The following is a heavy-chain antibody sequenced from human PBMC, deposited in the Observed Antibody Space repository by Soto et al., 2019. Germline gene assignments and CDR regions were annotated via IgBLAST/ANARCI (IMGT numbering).Heavy chain of an antibody. CDR3: ARAQGSGFLVS. V-gene: IGHV4-30-4*01. CDR2: IFYSGST. D-gene: IGHD3-10*01. CDR1: GGSISSGDYY. Sequence: QVQLQESGPGLVKPSQTLSLTCTVSGGSISSGDYYWSWIRQPPGKGLEWIGYIFYSGSTYYNPSLKSRVTISVDTSKNQFPRKLSSVTAADTAVYYCARAQGSGFLVSWGQGTLVTVSS. J-gene: IGHJ4*02.